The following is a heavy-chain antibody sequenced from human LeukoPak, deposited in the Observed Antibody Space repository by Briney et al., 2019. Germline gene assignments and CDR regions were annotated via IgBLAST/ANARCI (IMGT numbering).Heavy chain of an antibody. CDR1: GFTFSSYW. CDR3: AREGEGYDFGIMDV. J-gene: IGHJ6*02. CDR2: IKQDGSEK. D-gene: IGHD3-3*01. V-gene: IGHV3-7*01. Sequence: GGSLRLSCAASGFTFSSYWMSWVRQAPGKGLEWVANIKQDGSEKYYVDSVKGRFTISRDNAKNSLYLQMNSLRAEDTAAYYCAREGEGYDFGIMDVWGQGTTVTVSS.